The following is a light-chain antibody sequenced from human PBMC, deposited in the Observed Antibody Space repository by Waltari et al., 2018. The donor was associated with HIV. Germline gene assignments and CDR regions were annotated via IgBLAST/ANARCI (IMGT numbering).Light chain of an antibody. CDR3: QSADTNYVL. CDR1: VLPTQY. J-gene: IGLJ2*01. Sequence: SFELTQPPSVSVSPGQTAKITCSADVLPTQYTYWFQLKPGQAPLLLIYTDTERPSGIPARFSGSSSGTTVTLTITGVQAEDEADYFCQSADTNYVLFGGGTKLTVL. V-gene: IGLV3-25*03. CDR2: TDT.